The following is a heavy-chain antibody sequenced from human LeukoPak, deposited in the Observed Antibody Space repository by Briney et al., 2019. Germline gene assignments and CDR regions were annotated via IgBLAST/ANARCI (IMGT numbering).Heavy chain of an antibody. CDR1: GFTFSTYW. D-gene: IGHD2/OR15-2a*01. V-gene: IGHV3-7*01. CDR3: ARVAVIYYYYMEV. J-gene: IGHJ6*03. CDR2: IRQDGSEQ. Sequence: GGSLRLSCAASGFTFSTYWMSWVRQAPGKGLEWVANIRQDGSEQYYVDSVKGRFTISRDNAKHSLFLQMNSLRAEDTAVYYCARVAVIYYYYMEVWGKGTTVTVSS.